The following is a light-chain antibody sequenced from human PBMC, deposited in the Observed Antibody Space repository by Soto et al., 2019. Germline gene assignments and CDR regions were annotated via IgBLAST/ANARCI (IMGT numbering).Light chain of an antibody. Sequence: EVVLTQSPVILSLSPGDRATVLCRASRRVSSLYLAWYQQKPGQAPRLLIYGASNRDAGIPDRFSGSGSGTDFTLSISRLEPEDFAVYTCQQYANSPYTFGQGTKLEIK. J-gene: IGKJ2*01. CDR1: RRVSSLY. CDR3: QQYANSPYT. CDR2: GAS. V-gene: IGKV3-20*01.